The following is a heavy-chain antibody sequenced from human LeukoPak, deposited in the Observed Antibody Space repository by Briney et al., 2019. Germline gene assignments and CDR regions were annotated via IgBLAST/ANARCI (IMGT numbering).Heavy chain of an antibody. D-gene: IGHD1-26*01. CDR1: GGSISSGGYY. Sequence: SETLSLTCTVSGGSISSGGYYWSWIRQHPGKGLEWIGYIYYSGSTYYNPSLKSRVTISVDTSKNQFSLKLSSVTAADTAVYYCAVGWRATTLDYWGQGTLVTVSS. V-gene: IGHV4-31*03. J-gene: IGHJ4*02. CDR2: IYYSGST. CDR3: AVGWRATTLDY.